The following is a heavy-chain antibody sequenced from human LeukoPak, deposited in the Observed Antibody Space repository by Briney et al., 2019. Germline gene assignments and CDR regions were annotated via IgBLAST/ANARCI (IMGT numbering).Heavy chain of an antibody. CDR3: AKMTPRSYHMDV. Sequence: GGXLRLSCAASGFTFTSYGMHWVRQAPGKGVDWVAVISYDGSNKYYAESVKGRFTISRDSSKNTLFLQMNSLRAEDTAVYYCAKMTPRSYHMDVWGKGTTVTVSS. CDR1: GFTFTSYG. J-gene: IGHJ6*03. CDR2: ISYDGSNK. V-gene: IGHV3-33*06.